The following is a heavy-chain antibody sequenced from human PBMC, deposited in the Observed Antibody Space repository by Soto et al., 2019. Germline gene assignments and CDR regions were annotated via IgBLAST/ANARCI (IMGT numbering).Heavy chain of an antibody. D-gene: IGHD2-15*01. Sequence: SDTLSLTCTVSGDSIISIFHYWTWIRQHPGKGLEWIGSINYSGSTYSNPSLESRLTLSVDTSKSQFSLKLSSVTAADTAVYFCARELQYCTGGTCYPEFFDYWGQGALVTVYS. CDR2: INYSGST. CDR3: ARELQYCTGGTCYPEFFDY. CDR1: GDSIISIFHY. J-gene: IGHJ4*02. V-gene: IGHV4-31*03.